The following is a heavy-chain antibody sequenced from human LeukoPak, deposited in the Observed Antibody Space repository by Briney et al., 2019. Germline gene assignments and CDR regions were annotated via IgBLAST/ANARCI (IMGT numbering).Heavy chain of an antibody. J-gene: IGHJ6*03. CDR2: ISWNSGSI. Sequence: GGSLRLSCAASGFTFDDYAMHWVRHAPGKGLEWVSGISWNSGSIGCADSVKGRFTISRDNAKNSLYLQMNSLRAEDTALYYCAKVRAVAGPGLFYYYYMDVWGKGTTVTVSS. V-gene: IGHV3-9*01. CDR3: AKVRAVAGPGLFYYYYMDV. CDR1: GFTFDDYA. D-gene: IGHD6-19*01.